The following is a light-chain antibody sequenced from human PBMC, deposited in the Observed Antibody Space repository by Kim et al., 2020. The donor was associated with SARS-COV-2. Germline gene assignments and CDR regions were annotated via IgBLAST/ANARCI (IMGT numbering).Light chain of an antibody. CDR2: EDN. CDR3: QSYDSSNWV. J-gene: IGLJ3*02. CDR1: SGSIASNF. Sequence: GKTVTISCTRISGSIASNFVQWYQQRPGSSPTTVIYEDNQRPSEVPDRFSGSIDSSSNSASLTISGLKTEDEADYYCQSYDSSNWVFGGGTQLTVL. V-gene: IGLV6-57*01.